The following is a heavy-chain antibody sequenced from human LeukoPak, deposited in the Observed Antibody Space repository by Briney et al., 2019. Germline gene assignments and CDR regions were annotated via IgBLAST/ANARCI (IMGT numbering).Heavy chain of an antibody. J-gene: IGHJ5*02. Sequence: GASVEVSCKASGYTFTGYYMHWVRQAPGQGLEWMGWINPNSGGTNYAQKFQGRVTMTRDTSISTAYMELSRLRSDDTAVYYCAREGAYYYDSRSVWFDPWGQGTLVTVSS. CDR1: GYTFTGYY. CDR2: INPNSGGT. V-gene: IGHV1-2*02. D-gene: IGHD3-22*01. CDR3: AREGAYYYDSRSVWFDP.